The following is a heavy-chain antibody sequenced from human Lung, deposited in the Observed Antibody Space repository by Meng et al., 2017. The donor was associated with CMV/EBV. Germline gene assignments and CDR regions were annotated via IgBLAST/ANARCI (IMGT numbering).Heavy chain of an antibody. CDR1: GDSITNHNW. CDR3: LRRSGGSV. CDR2: IPHRGSS. J-gene: IGHJ1*01. Sequence: HVRLGEAGPALVKPSGTLSLTCAVSGDSITNHNWWAWVRQPPGKGLEWIGEIPHRGSSAYNPSLKSRVSMSIDKSKNQLSLKLTSVTAADTAVYHCLRRSGGSVWGQGTLVTVSS. D-gene: IGHD3-10*01. V-gene: IGHV4-4*02.